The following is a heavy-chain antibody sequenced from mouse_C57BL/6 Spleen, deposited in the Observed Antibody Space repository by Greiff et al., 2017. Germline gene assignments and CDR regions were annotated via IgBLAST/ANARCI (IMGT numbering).Heavy chain of an antibody. Sequence: QVQLQQSGAELVRPGTSVKLSCKASGYTFTSYWMHWVKQRPGQGLEWIGVIDPSDSYTNYNQKFKGKATLTVDTSSSTAYMQLSSLTSEDSAVYYCALYGRRPYYFDYWGQGTTLTVSS. J-gene: IGHJ2*01. CDR1: GYTFTSYW. D-gene: IGHD1-1*01. V-gene: IGHV1-59*01. CDR3: ALYGRRPYYFDY. CDR2: IDPSDSYT.